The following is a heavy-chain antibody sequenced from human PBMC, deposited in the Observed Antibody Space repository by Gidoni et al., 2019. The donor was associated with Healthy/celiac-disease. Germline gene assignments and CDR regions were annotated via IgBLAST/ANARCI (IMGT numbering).Heavy chain of an antibody. Sequence: QLQLQESGPGLVKPSETLSLTCTVSGGSISSSSYYWGWIRQPPGKGLEWIGSIYYSGGTYYNPSLKSRVTISVDTSKNQFSLKLSSVTAADTAVYYCARQDCSGGSCYSVFGFDYWGQGTLVTVSS. CDR3: ARQDCSGGSCYSVFGFDY. V-gene: IGHV4-39*01. J-gene: IGHJ4*02. D-gene: IGHD2-15*01. CDR1: GGSISSSSYY. CDR2: IYYSGGT.